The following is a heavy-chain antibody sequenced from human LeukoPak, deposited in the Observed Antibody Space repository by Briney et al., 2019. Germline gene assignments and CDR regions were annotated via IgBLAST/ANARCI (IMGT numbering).Heavy chain of an antibody. D-gene: IGHD2-2*01. CDR1: GFTFSSYA. J-gene: IGHJ4*02. CDR3: ARSRYCSSTSCYEGYYFDY. Sequence: GGSLRLSCAASGFTFSSYAMHWVRQAPGKGLEWVAVISYDGSNKYYADSVKGRFTISRDNSKNTLYLQMNSLRAEDTAVYYCARSRYCSSTSCYEGYYFDYWGQGTLVTVSS. V-gene: IGHV3-30-3*01. CDR2: ISYDGSNK.